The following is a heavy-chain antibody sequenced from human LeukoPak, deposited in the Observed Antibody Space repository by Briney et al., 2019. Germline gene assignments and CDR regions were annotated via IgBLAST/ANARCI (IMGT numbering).Heavy chain of an antibody. D-gene: IGHD2-8*01. CDR1: LGTFSSYA. CDR3: ARTDGDYYYGMDV. J-gene: IGHJ6*02. Sequence: SVKVSCKASLGTFSSYAISWVRQTPGQGLEWMGGIIPIFGTANYAQKFQGRVTITADESTSTAYMELSSLRSEETAVYYCARTDGDYYYGMDVWGQGTTVTVSS. V-gene: IGHV1-69*13. CDR2: IIPIFGTA.